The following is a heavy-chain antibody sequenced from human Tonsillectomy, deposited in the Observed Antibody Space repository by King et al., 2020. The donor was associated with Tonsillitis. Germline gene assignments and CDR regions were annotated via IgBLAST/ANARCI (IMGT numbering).Heavy chain of an antibody. D-gene: IGHD5-18*01. CDR2: IYWNDDE. V-gene: IGHV2-5*01. J-gene: IGHJ4*02. Sequence: TLKESGPTLVKPTQTLTLTCTFSGFSLRTRGVGVGWIRQPPGEALQWLALIYWNDDERYSPSLRSRLTITKDTSRNQVVLTMTNMDPMDTATYYCAHRPSTAVFDYWGQGTLVTVSS. CDR1: GFSLRTRGVG. CDR3: AHRPSTAVFDY.